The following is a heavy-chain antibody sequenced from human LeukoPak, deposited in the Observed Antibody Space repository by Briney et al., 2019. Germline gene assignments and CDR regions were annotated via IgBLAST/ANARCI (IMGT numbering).Heavy chain of an antibody. D-gene: IGHD2-2*01. Sequence: GGSLRLSCAASGFTVSSNYMSWVRQAPGKGLEWVSVIYSGGSTYYADSVKGRFTISRDNSKNTLYLQMNSLRAEDTAVYYCASGYCSSTSCYWIGGMDVWGKGTTVTVSS. CDR2: IYSGGST. V-gene: IGHV3-53*01. CDR3: ASGYCSSTSCYWIGGMDV. J-gene: IGHJ6*03. CDR1: GFTVSSNY.